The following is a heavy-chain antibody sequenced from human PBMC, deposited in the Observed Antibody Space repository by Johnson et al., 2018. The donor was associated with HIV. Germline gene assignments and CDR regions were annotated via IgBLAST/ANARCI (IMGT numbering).Heavy chain of an antibody. CDR2: IKQDGSEK. Sequence: VQLVESGGGLVQPGGSLRLSCAASGFTFSSYWMSWVRQAPGKGLEWVANIKQDGSEKYNVDSVKGRFIISRDNAKNSLYLQMNSLRAEDTAVYYCARAVDMLAGPDAFDIWGQGTMVTVSS. CDR1: GFTFSSYW. D-gene: IGHD3-9*01. V-gene: IGHV3-7*04. CDR3: ARAVDMLAGPDAFDI. J-gene: IGHJ3*02.